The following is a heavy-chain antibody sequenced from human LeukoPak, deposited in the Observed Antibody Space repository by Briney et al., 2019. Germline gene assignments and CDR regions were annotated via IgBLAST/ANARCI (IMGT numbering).Heavy chain of an antibody. D-gene: IGHD3-10*01. CDR1: GYSFTGYR. J-gene: IGHJ4*02. CDR2: INPNSGGA. CDR3: ARDDRGSTDC. V-gene: IGHV1-2*02. Sequence: GASLKVSCKASGYSFTGYRMHWVRKAPGQGLERMGWINPNSGGASSAQQFQGRVTKTRDTSISTADIGMSSLRSGDTAVYYWARDDRGSTDCWGQGSLVSVCS.